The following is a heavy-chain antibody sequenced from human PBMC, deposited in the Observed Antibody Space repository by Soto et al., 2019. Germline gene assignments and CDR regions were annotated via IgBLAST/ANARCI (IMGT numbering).Heavy chain of an antibody. D-gene: IGHD3-22*01. CDR3: ARKTDYYDCSGYSADAFDI. CDR1: GFTFSSYE. J-gene: IGHJ3*02. CDR2: ISSSGSTI. Sequence: GGSLRLSCAASGFTFSSYEMNWVRQAPGKGLEWVSYISSSGSTIYYADSVKGRFTISRDNAKNSLYLQMNSLRAEDTAVYYCARKTDYYDCSGYSADAFDIWGQGTMVTVSS. V-gene: IGHV3-48*03.